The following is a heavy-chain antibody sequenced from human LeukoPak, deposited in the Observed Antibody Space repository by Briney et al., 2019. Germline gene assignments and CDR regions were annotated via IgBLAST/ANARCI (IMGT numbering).Heavy chain of an antibody. CDR3: ARMPRKMITFGGVPFDY. CDR1: GGSISGYY. D-gene: IGHD3-16*01. Sequence: PSETLSLTCTVSGGSISGYYWSWIRQPPGKGLEWIGEINHSGSTNYNPSLKSRVTISVDTSKNQLSLKLSSVTAADTAVYYCARMPRKMITFGGVPFDYWGQGTLVTVSS. J-gene: IGHJ4*02. CDR2: INHSGST. V-gene: IGHV4-34*01.